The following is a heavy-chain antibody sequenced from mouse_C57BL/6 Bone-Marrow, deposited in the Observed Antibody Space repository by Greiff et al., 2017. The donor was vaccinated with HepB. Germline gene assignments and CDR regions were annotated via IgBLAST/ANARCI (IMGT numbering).Heavy chain of an antibody. J-gene: IGHJ2*01. CDR3: ASYYGSSYDYFDY. D-gene: IGHD1-1*01. CDR1: GYTFTDYY. V-gene: IGHV1-19*01. Sequence: EVQLQQSGPVLVKPGASVKMSCKASGYTFTDYYMNWVKQSHGKSLEWIGVINPYNGGTSYNQKFKGKATLTVDKSSSTAYMELNSLTSEDSAVYDCASYYGSSYDYFDYWGQGTTLTVSS. CDR2: INPYNGGT.